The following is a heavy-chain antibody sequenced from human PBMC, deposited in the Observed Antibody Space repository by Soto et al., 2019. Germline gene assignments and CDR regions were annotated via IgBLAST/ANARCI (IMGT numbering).Heavy chain of an antibody. Sequence: EASVKVSCKASGYTFTSYGISWVRQAPGQGLEWMGWISAYNGNTNYAQKLQGRVTMTTDTSTSTAYMELRSPRSDDTAVYYCARVIRVIAVAGTLGYYFDYWGQGTLVTSPQ. CDR1: GYTFTSYG. J-gene: IGHJ4*02. CDR3: ARVIRVIAVAGTLGYYFDY. V-gene: IGHV1-18*01. D-gene: IGHD6-19*01. CDR2: ISAYNGNT.